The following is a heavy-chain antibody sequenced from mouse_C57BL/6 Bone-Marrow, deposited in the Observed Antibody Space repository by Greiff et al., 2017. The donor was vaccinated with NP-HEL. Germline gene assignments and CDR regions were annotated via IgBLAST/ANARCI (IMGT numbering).Heavy chain of an antibody. Sequence: LQQSGPGLVKPSQSLFLTCSTTGFPITSGYYWILIRQPPGKPLEWMGYIPHSGETFYNPSLQSPISITRETSKNQFFLQVNAVTTEETAMYYGAEGVDSSGYAYWGQGTTLTVSS. J-gene: IGHJ2*01. D-gene: IGHD3-2*02. CDR2: IPHSGET. V-gene: IGHV12-3*01. CDR1: GFPITSGYY. CDR3: AEGVDSSGYAY.